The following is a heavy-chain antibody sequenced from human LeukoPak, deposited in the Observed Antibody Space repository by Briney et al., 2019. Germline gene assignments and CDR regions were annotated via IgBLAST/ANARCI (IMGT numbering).Heavy chain of an antibody. CDR2: INPNSGGT. Sequence: ASVKVSCKASGYTFTGYYMHWVRQAPGQGLEWMGWINPNSGGTSYAQKLQGRVTMTRDTSISTAYMELSRLRSDDTAVYYCARGFLPIYGDYIDYWGQGTLVTVSS. D-gene: IGHD4-17*01. V-gene: IGHV1-2*02. J-gene: IGHJ4*02. CDR3: ARGFLPIYGDYIDY. CDR1: GYTFTGYY.